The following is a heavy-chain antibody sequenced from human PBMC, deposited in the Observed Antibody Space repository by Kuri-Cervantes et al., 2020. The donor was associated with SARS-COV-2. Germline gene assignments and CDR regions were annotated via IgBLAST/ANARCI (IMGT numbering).Heavy chain of an antibody. CDR2: IYHSGST. D-gene: IGHD6-6*01. Sequence: ESLKISCAVYGGSFSGYYWSWIRQPPGKGLEWIGEIYHSGSTNYNPSLKSRVTISVDKSKNQFSLKLSSVTAADTAVYYCARSMEYSSSSAHFDYWGQGTLVTVSS. V-gene: IGHV4-34*01. CDR1: GGSFSGYY. CDR3: ARSMEYSSSSAHFDY. J-gene: IGHJ4*02.